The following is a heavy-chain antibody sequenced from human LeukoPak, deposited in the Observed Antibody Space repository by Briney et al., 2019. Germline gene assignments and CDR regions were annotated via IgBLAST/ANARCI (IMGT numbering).Heavy chain of an antibody. V-gene: IGHV1-24*01. CDR3: ATDQRHGFGELYYGMDV. CDR1: GYTLTELS. Sequence: GASVKVSCKVSGYTLTELSMHWVRQAPGKGLEWMGGFDPEDGETIYAQKFQGRVTMTEDTSTDTAYMELSSLRSEDTAVYYCATDQRHGFGELYYGMDVWGQGTTVTVSS. D-gene: IGHD3-10*01. CDR2: FDPEDGET. J-gene: IGHJ6*02.